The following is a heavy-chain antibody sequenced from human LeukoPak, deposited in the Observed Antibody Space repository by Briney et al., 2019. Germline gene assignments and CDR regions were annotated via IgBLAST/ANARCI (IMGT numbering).Heavy chain of an antibody. D-gene: IGHD6-19*01. Sequence: PGGSLRLSCAASGFTFNTYGMHWVRQAPGKGLEWVAVVSYDGSSTYYGDSVKGRFTISRDNSKNTLYLQMNSLRTEDTAVYYCAKRFRGSSGWDFDYWGQGTLVTVSS. CDR3: AKRFRGSSGWDFDY. CDR2: VSYDGSST. J-gene: IGHJ4*02. V-gene: IGHV3-30*18. CDR1: GFTFNTYG.